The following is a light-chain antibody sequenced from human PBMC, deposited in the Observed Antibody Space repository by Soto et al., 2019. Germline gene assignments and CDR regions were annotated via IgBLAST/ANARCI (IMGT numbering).Light chain of an antibody. CDR3: SSYTSSATFV. Sequence: QSVLSQPPSVSGSPGQSVTISCTGTSRDVGDYNRVSWYQQAPGTAPKVIIYEVTHRPSGVPDRFSGSKSANTASLTISGLQAEDEADYYCSSYTSSATFVFGTGTQLTVL. CDR1: SRDVGDYNR. J-gene: IGLJ1*01. V-gene: IGLV2-18*02. CDR2: EVT.